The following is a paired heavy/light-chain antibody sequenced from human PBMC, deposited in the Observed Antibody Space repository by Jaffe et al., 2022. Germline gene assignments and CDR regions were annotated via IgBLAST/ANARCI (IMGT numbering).Heavy chain of an antibody. V-gene: IGHV4-59*01. J-gene: IGHJ6*03. CDR2: INYSGST. Sequence: QVQLQESGPGLVKPSETLSLTCTVSGGSISSYYWSWIRQPPGKGLEWIGYINYSGSTNYNPSLKSRVTISVDTSKNQFSLKLSSVTAADTAVYYCARRYQSDFWSGYTRYYYYYMDVWGKGTTVTVSS. CDR1: GGSISSYY. D-gene: IGHD3-3*01. CDR3: ARRYQSDFWSGYTRYYYYYMDV.
Light chain of an antibody. Sequence: QSVLTQPPSVSGAPGQRVTISCTGSSSNIGAGYDVHWYQQLPGTAPKLLIYGINNRPSGVPDRFSGSKSGTSASLAITGLQAEDEADYYCQSYDSSLSGSGVFGGGTKLTVL. V-gene: IGLV1-40*01. CDR3: QSYDSSLSGSGV. CDR2: GIN. CDR1: SSNIGAGYD. J-gene: IGLJ2*01.